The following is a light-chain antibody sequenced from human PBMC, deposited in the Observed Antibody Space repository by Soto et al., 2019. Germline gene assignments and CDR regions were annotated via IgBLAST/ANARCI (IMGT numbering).Light chain of an antibody. V-gene: IGLV1-44*01. J-gene: IGLJ7*01. CDR1: SSNIGSNT. CDR2: SNY. CDR3: AAWDDSLNGAV. Sequence: QSALTQPPSASGTPGQRVTISCSGSSSNIGSNTVNWYQQLPGTAPKLLIYSNYQRPSGVPDRFSGSKSGTSASLAISGLQSEDEADYYCAAWDDSLNGAVFGGGTQLTVL.